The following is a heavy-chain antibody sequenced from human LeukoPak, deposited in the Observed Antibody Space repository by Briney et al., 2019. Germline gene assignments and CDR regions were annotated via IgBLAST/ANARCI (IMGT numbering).Heavy chain of an antibody. V-gene: IGHV1-69*04. CDR3: ARQSRDGSKTRGYYFDY. CDR2: IIPILDVT. CDR1: GGTFTNYA. J-gene: IGHJ4*02. D-gene: IGHD3-10*01. Sequence: SVKVSCKASGGTFTNYAINWVRQAPGQGLEWMGRIIPILDVTNYAQKFQGRVTITADQSTSTAYMELSSLRSEDTAVYYCARQSRDGSKTRGYYFDYWGQGTLVTVSS.